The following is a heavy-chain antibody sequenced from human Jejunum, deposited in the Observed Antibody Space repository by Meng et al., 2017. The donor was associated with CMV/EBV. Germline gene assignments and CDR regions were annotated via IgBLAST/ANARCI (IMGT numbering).Heavy chain of an antibody. D-gene: IGHD2-2*01. V-gene: IGHV3-7*01. J-gene: IGHJ6*02. Sequence: TLGSDWMAWVRQAPGKGLEWVANIKQDGSVKYYVDSVKGRFTISRDNAQNSLFLQMNSLRDEDTAVYFCARWVVPPGVGYGMDVWGQGTTVTVSS. CDR3: ARWVVPPGVGYGMDV. CDR2: IKQDGSVK. CDR1: TLGSDW.